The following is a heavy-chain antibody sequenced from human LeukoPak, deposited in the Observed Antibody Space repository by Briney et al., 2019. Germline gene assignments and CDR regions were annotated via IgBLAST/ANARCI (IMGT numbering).Heavy chain of an antibody. CDR1: GGTFNNNA. Sequence: SVKVSCKASGGTFNNNAISWVRQAPGQGLEWMGGIIPFFGTGNYAQKFQDRVTITTDESTSTAYMELTSLTSEDTAIYYCARGGDSPSATSGWYYCVYWGQGTLVTVSS. J-gene: IGHJ4*02. CDR3: ARGGDSPSATSGWYYCVY. CDR2: IIPFFGTG. V-gene: IGHV1-69*05. D-gene: IGHD6-19*01.